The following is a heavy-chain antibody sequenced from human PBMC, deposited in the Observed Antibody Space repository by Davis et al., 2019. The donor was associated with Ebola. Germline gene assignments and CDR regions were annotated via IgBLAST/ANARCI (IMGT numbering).Heavy chain of an antibody. CDR3: ARDDSGFDY. CDR2: IYYGGGT. J-gene: IGHJ4*02. V-gene: IGHV4-59*01. D-gene: IGHD6-19*01. Sequence: SETLSLTCTVSGGSISSYYWSWIRQPPGKGLEWIGYIYYGGGTNYNPSLKSRVTISIDTSKNQFSLKLSSVTAADAAVYYCARDDSGFDYWGQGTLVTVSS. CDR1: GGSISSYY.